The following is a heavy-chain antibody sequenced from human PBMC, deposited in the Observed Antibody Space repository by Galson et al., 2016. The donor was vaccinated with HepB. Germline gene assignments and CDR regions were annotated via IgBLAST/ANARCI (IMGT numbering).Heavy chain of an antibody. Sequence: SCKASGYTFRDYYMHWVRLAPGQGFEWMGWINPNGGATKYAQKFQGRVTMTRDTPSSTAYLELSRLRSDDTAVYYCARDRADYYDDSGYPYNCFDPWGQGTLVTVSS. V-gene: IGHV1-2*02. J-gene: IGHJ5*02. CDR3: ARDRADYYDDSGYPYNCFDP. D-gene: IGHD3-22*01. CDR1: GYTFRDYY. CDR2: INPNGGAT.